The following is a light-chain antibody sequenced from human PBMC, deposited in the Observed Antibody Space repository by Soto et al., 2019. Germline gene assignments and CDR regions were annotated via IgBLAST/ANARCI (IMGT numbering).Light chain of an antibody. CDR2: LNSDGSH. Sequence: QSVLTQSPSASASLGASVKFTCTLSSGHSSYAIAWHQQQPEKGPRYLMKLNSDGSHNKGDGIPDRFSGSSSGAERYLTISGLQSEDEDDYYCQTWDTGSVIFGGGTQLTVL. V-gene: IGLV4-69*01. CDR1: SGHSSYA. CDR3: QTWDTGSVI. J-gene: IGLJ2*01.